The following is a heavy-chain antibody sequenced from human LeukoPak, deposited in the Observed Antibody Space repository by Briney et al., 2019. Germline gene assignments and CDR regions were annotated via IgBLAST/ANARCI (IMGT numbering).Heavy chain of an antibody. Sequence: ASVKVSCKVSGYTLTELSMHWVRQAPGKGLEWMGGFDPEDGETIYAQKFQGRVTMTEDTSTDTAYMELSSLRSEDTAVYYCATGLIWQLVREPYGMDVWGQGTTVTVSS. CDR1: GYTLTELS. CDR2: FDPEDGET. V-gene: IGHV1-24*01. CDR3: ATGLIWQLVREPYGMDV. J-gene: IGHJ6*02. D-gene: IGHD6-13*01.